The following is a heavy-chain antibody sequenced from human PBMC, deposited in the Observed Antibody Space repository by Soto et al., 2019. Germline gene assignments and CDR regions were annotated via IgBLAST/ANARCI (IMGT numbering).Heavy chain of an antibody. CDR2: IRSKGNNYAT. D-gene: IGHD3-3*01. CDR3: SRQAYDCWSGKPQYYMDV. V-gene: IGHV3-73*01. CDR1: GFTFSGSA. J-gene: IGHJ6*03. Sequence: EVQLVESGGGLVQPGGSLKLSCAASGFTFSGSAMHWVRQASGKGLEWVGRIRSKGNNYATAYGASLKGRFTISRDDSKNTAYLQMNSRNNEDTAVYYCSRQAYDCWSGKPQYYMDVWGKGTTVTVSS.